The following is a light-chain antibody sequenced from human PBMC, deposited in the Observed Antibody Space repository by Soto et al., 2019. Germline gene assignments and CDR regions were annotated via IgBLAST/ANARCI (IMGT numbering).Light chain of an antibody. Sequence: EIVMTQSPATLSVSPGERATLSCRASQSVNSHLAWYQQKPGQAPRLLIYGAYYRATGIPARFSGSGSGTDFTLTISSLQSEHFAVYYCQQYANWPPCTFGPGTKVDIK. CDR2: GAY. J-gene: IGKJ3*01. V-gene: IGKV3-15*01. CDR3: QQYANWPPCT. CDR1: QSVNSH.